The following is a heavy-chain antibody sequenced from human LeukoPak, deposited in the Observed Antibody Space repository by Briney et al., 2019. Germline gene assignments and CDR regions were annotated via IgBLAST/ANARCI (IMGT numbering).Heavy chain of an antibody. D-gene: IGHD3-22*01. CDR3: ARDLDSSGRYFDY. Sequence: SQTLSLTGTVSGGSISSGGYYWSWIRQHPGKGLEWIGYIYYSGSTYYNPSLKSRVTISVDTSKNQFSLKLSSVTAADTAVYYCARDLDSSGRYFDYWGQGTLVTVSS. J-gene: IGHJ4*02. CDR2: IYYSGST. V-gene: IGHV4-31*03. CDR1: GGSISSGGYY.